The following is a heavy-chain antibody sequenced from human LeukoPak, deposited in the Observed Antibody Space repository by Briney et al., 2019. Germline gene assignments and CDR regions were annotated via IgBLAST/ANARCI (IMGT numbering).Heavy chain of an antibody. V-gene: IGHV6-1*01. CDR3: ASQRYADHDSFDY. CDR1: GDNVSTNSAA. Sequence: SQTLSLTCAISGDNVSTNSAAWNWIRQSPSRGLEWLGRTYYRSKYYSDYAVSVKGRITINPDTSKNQFSLQLNSVTPEDTAVCYCASQRYADHDSFDYWGQGTLVTVSS. D-gene: IGHD1-1*01. CDR2: TYYRSKYYS. J-gene: IGHJ4*02.